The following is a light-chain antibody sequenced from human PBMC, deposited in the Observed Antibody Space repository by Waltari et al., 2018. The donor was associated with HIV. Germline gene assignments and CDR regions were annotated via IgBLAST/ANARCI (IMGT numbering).Light chain of an antibody. J-gene: IGLJ1*01. CDR2: EVN. CDR3: CSHAGSSIYFV. CDR1: SSDVGSYNL. V-gene: IGLV2-23*02. Sequence: QSALTQPASVSGSPGQSITISCTGTSSDVGSYNLVSWYQQHPGKAPKVMIYEVNKRPSGVSNRCSGSKSGNTASLTISGLQAEDEAEYYCCSHAGSSIYFVFGTGTKVTVL.